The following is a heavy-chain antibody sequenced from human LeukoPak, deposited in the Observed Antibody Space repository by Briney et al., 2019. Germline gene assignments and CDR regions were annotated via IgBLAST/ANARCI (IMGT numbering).Heavy chain of an antibody. V-gene: IGHV4-38-2*02. D-gene: IGHD3-10*01. CDR1: GYTISTGYY. CDR3: ARDHYYGSGSYSSRVSFDP. Sequence: SETLSLTCTVSGYTISTGYYWGWIRQPPGKGLEWIGSIYHSGSTFYNPSLNSRLTMSVDTSKNSFSLKLSSVTAADTAVYYCARDHYYGSGSYSSRVSFDPWGQGTLVTVSS. J-gene: IGHJ5*02. CDR2: IYHSGST.